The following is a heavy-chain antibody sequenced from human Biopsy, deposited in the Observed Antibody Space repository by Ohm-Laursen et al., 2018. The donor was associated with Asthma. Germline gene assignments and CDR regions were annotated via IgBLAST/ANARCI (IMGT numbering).Heavy chain of an antibody. Sequence: SDTLSLTCTVSPGSINDYYWNWIRQFPGKGLEWIGYVHSTGSTRFNPSLKGRLTISVDTSVDQVSLKLTSVTAADTAVYYRARATSTWSQSGPHYFDHWGQGTLVTVSS. D-gene: IGHD6-13*01. CDR1: PGSINDYY. CDR3: ARATSTWSQSGPHYFDH. CDR2: VHSTGST. V-gene: IGHV4-59*07. J-gene: IGHJ4*02.